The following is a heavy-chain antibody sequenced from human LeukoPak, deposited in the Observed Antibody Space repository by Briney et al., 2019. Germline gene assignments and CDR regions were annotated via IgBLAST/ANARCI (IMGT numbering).Heavy chain of an antibody. Sequence: GGSLRLSCAASGFTFSSYAMSWVRQAPGKGLEWISAISGSGGSTYYADSVKGRFTISGDNSKNTLYLQMNSLRAEDTAVYYCAKPGSRGLVNWFDPWGQGTLVTVPS. CDR2: ISGSGGST. J-gene: IGHJ5*02. CDR3: AKPGSRGLVNWFDP. V-gene: IGHV3-23*01. D-gene: IGHD1-14*01. CDR1: GFTFSSYA.